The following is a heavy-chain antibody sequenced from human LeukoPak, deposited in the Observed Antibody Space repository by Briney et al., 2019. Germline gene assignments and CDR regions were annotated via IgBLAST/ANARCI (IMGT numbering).Heavy chain of an antibody. D-gene: IGHD5-18*01. CDR3: ARGYSYGFDY. V-gene: IGHV4-39*07. CDR1: GGSISSSIYY. Sequence: PSETLSLTCTVSGGSISSSIYYWGWIRQPPGKGLEWIGSIYYSGSTYYNPSLKSRVTISVDTSKNQFSLKLTSVTAADTAVYYCARGYSYGFDYWGQGILVTVSS. CDR2: IYYSGST. J-gene: IGHJ4*02.